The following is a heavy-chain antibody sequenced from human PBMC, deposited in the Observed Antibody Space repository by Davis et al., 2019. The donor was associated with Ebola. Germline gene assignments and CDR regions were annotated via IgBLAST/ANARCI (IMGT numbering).Heavy chain of an antibody. Sequence: GSLRLSCAVYGGSFSGYYWSWIRQPPGKGLEWIGEINHSGSTNYNPSLKSRVTISVDTSKNQFSLKLSSVTAADTAVYYCARGRSAGIDYWGQGTLVTVSS. CDR3: ARGRSAGIDY. J-gene: IGHJ4*02. CDR2: INHSGST. CDR1: GGSFSGYY. V-gene: IGHV4-34*01.